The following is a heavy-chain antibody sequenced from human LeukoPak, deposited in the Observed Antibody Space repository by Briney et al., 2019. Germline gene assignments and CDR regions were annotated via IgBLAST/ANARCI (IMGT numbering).Heavy chain of an antibody. CDR2: IYYSGST. J-gene: IGHJ3*02. V-gene: IGHV4-39*01. Sequence: LETLSLTCTVSGGSISSSSYYWGWIRQPPGKGLEWIGSIYYSGSTYYNPSLKSRVTISVDTSKNQFSLKLSSVTAADTAVYYCARLGVGAFDIWGQGTMVTVSS. D-gene: IGHD2-15*01. CDR3: ARLGVGAFDI. CDR1: GGSISSSSYY.